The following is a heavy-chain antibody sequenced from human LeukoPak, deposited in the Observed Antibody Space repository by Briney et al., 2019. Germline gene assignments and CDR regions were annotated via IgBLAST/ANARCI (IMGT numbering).Heavy chain of an antibody. V-gene: IGHV4-31*03. CDR2: IYYSGST. CDR3: ARECPTSAAGYGDWFDP. J-gene: IGHJ5*02. D-gene: IGHD6-13*01. CDR1: GGSISSGGYY. Sequence: SETLSLTCTVSGGSISSGGYYWSWIRQHPGKGLEWIGYIYYSGSTYYNPSLKSRVTISVDTSKNQFSLKLSSVTAADTAVYYCARECPTSAAGYGDWFDPWGQGTLVTVSS.